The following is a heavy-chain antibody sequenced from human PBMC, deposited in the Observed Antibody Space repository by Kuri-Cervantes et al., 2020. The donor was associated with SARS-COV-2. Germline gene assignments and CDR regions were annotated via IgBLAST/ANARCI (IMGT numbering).Heavy chain of an antibody. D-gene: IGHD6-6*01. Sequence: SQNLSLTGAVYGGSFSGYYWGWIRQPPGKGLEWIAIIYHSGSTYYNPSLKSRVTISLDTSKNQLSLKLSYVTAADTAVYYCARRGAGSSSAAFDIWGLGTMVTVSS. CDR2: IYHSGST. J-gene: IGHJ3*02. V-gene: IGHV4-38-2*01. CDR3: ARRGAGSSSAAFDI. CDR1: GGSFSGYY.